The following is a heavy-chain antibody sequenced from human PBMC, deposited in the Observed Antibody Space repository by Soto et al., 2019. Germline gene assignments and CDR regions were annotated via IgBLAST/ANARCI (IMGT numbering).Heavy chain of an antibody. V-gene: IGHV6-1*01. D-gene: IGHD7-27*01. CDR3: ATVTGERGNAFDI. CDR2: TYYRSKWYN. CDR1: GDSVSSNRAA. J-gene: IGHJ3*02. Sequence: SQTLSLTCAISGDSVSSNRAAWNWIRQSPSRGLEWLGRTYYRSKWYNDYAVSVKSRITINPDTSKNQCSLQQNYVTPEDPAVYYSATVTGERGNAFDIWGQGTMVTVSS.